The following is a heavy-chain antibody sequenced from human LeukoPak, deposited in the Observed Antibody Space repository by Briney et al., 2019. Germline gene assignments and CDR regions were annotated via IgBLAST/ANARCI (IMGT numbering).Heavy chain of an antibody. J-gene: IGHJ6*03. D-gene: IGHD2-21*01. Sequence: PGGSLRLSFAASGFTFSSYAMHWVRQAPGKGLEWVASIRSYSSYIHYADSVKGRFTISRDDAKKSLDLQMNSLRAEDTAVYFCARYSEVYYYEDVWGAGTTVIVSS. V-gene: IGHV3-21*01. CDR2: IRSYSSYI. CDR1: GFTFSSYA. CDR3: ARYSEVYYYEDV.